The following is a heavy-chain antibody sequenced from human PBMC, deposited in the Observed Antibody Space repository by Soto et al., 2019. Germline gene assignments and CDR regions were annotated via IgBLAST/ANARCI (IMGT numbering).Heavy chain of an antibody. CDR1: GYTFTSYD. D-gene: IGHD3-10*01. Sequence: SVKVSCKASGYTFTSYDINWVRQATGQGLEWMGWMNPNSGNTGYAQKFQGRVTMTRNTSISTAYMELSSLRSEDTAVYYCAKSGDYYYGMDVWGQGTTVTVSS. CDR2: MNPNSGNT. CDR3: AKSGDYYYGMDV. J-gene: IGHJ6*02. V-gene: IGHV1-8*01.